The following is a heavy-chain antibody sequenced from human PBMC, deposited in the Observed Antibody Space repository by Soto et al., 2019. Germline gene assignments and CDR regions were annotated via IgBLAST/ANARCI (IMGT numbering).Heavy chain of an antibody. D-gene: IGHD2-21*01. CDR3: ARCVCWHSAWASHYYGMDV. CDR2: INHSGST. J-gene: IGHJ6*02. Sequence: SETLSLTCAVYGGSFSGYYWSWIRQPPGKGLEWIGEINHSGSTNYNPSLKSRVTISVDTSKNQFSLKLGSVTAADTAVYYCARCVCWHSAWASHYYGMDVWGQGTTVTVSS. CDR1: GGSFSGYY. V-gene: IGHV4-34*01.